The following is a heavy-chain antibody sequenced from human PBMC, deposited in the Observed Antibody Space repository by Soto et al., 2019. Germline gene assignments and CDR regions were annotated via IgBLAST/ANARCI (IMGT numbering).Heavy chain of an antibody. D-gene: IGHD4-17*01. J-gene: IGHJ3*01. V-gene: IGHV4-4*02. CDR3: ASHDDDGDYDAFDL. CDR2: IYHMGST. CDR1: SGSISSSNW. Sequence: QVQLQESGPGLVKPSGTLSLTCAVSSGSISSSNWWSWVRQPPGKGLEWIGGIYHMGSTNYNPSLKSLVTISVDKSTNHVSLKLSSVTAADTAVYYCASHDDDGDYDAFDLWGQGTMVTVSS.